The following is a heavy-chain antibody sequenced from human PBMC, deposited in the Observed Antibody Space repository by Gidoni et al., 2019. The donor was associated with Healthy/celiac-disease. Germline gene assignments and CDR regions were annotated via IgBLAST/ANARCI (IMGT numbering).Heavy chain of an antibody. Sequence: QVQLVQSGAEVKKPGSSVKVSCKASGGTFSSYAISWVRQAPGQGLEWMGGIIPIFGTANYAQKFQGRVTITADESTSTAYMELSSLRSEDTAVYYCARARVVPAAIGYYYYSMDVWGQGTTVTVSS. CDR2: IIPIFGTA. CDR1: GGTFSSYA. D-gene: IGHD2-2*01. J-gene: IGHJ6*02. V-gene: IGHV1-69*01. CDR3: ARARVVPAAIGYYYYSMDV.